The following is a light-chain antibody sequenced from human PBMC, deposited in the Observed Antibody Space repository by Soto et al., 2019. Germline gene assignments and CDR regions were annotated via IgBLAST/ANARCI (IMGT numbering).Light chain of an antibody. V-gene: IGKV4-1*01. J-gene: IGKJ2*01. CDR2: WAS. CDR1: QSVLYNSNNKNY. CDR3: QQYESTPPT. Sequence: DIVMTQSPDSLAVSLGERATINCKSSQSVLYNSNNKNYLAWYQQRPGQPPKLLIYWASTRESGVPDRFSGSGSGTEFTLTITSLQADDVALYYCQQYESTPPTFGPRTKLEIK.